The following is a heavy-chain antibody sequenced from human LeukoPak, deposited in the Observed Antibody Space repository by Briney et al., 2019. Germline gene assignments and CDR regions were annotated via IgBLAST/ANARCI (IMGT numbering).Heavy chain of an antibody. CDR3: AREGAYCSSTSCSIDY. Sequence: ASVKVSCKASGYTFTSYGISWVRQAPRQGLEWMGWISAYNGNTNYAQKLQGRVTMTTDTSTSTAYMELRSLRSDDTAVYYCAREGAYCSSTSCSIDYWGQGTLVTVSS. V-gene: IGHV1-18*01. D-gene: IGHD2-2*01. CDR1: GYTFTSYG. J-gene: IGHJ4*02. CDR2: ISAYNGNT.